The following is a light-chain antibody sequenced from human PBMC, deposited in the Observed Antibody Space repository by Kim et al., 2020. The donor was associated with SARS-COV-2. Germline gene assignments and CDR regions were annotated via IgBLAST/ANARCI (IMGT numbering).Light chain of an antibody. Sequence: ECGGDRVPITCRASQSISSWLAWYQQKPGKAPKLLIYKASTLESGVPSRFSGSGSGTEFTLTICGLQPDDFATYYCQQYNTYPLTFGGGTKVEI. J-gene: IGKJ4*01. CDR3: QQYNTYPLT. CDR2: KAS. CDR1: QSISSW. V-gene: IGKV1-5*03.